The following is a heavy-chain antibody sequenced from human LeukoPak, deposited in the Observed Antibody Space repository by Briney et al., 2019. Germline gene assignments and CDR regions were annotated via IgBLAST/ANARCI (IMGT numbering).Heavy chain of an antibody. CDR1: GFTLSGHS. J-gene: IGHJ4*02. D-gene: IGHD5-12*01. Sequence: GGSLRLSCAATGFTLSGHSMNWVRQAPGKGLEWVSYISSSSSYIYYADSVKGRFTISRDNAKNSLYLQMNSLRAEDTAVYYCARGGGYSGYEGKILDYWGQGTLVTVSS. V-gene: IGHV3-21*01. CDR3: ARGGGYSGYEGKILDY. CDR2: ISSSSSYI.